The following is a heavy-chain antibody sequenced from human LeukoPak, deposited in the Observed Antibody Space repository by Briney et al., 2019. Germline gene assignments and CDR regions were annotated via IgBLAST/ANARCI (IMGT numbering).Heavy chain of an antibody. Sequence: PGGSLRLSCAASGFTFSSYAMSWVRQAPGKGLEWVSAISGSGGSTYYADSVKGRFTISRDNSKNTLYLQMNSLRAEDTAVYYCAKDSGWFGELNDAFDIWGQGTMVTVSS. CDR3: AKDSGWFGELNDAFDI. V-gene: IGHV3-23*01. CDR1: GFTFSSYA. J-gene: IGHJ3*02. D-gene: IGHD3-10*01. CDR2: ISGSGGST.